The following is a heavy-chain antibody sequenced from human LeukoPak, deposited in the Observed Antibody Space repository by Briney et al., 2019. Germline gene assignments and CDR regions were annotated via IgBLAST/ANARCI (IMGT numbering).Heavy chain of an antibody. CDR1: GFTFSSYS. V-gene: IGHV3-21*01. J-gene: IGHJ4*02. Sequence: GGSLRLSCAASGFTFSSYSMNWVRQAPGKGLEWVSSISSSSSYIYYGDSVKGRFTISRDNAKNSLYLQMNSLRAEDTAVYYCARDRPLHYFDYWGQGTLVTVSS. CDR3: ARDRPLHYFDY. CDR2: ISSSSSYI.